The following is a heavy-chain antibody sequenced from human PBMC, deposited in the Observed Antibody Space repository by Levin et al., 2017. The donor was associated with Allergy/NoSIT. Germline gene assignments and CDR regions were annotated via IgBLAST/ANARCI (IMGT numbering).Heavy chain of an antibody. V-gene: IGHV1-69*13. CDR1: GGTFSSYA. CDR2: IIPIFGTA. CDR3: ARAWWDGSGIYNMAYYFDY. J-gene: IGHJ4*02. Sequence: WASVKVSCKASGGTFSSYAISWVRQAPGQGLEWMGGIIPIFGTANYAQKFQGRVTITADESTSTAYMELSSLRSEDTAVYYCARAWWDGSGIYNMAYYFDYWGQGTLVTVSS. D-gene: IGHD3-10*01.